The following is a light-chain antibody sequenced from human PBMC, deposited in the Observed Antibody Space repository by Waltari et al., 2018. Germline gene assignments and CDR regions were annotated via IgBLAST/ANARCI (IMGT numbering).Light chain of an antibody. J-gene: IGLJ2*01. V-gene: IGLV1-40*01. CDR3: QSYDSGLSGSV. CDR1: SSNIGAGYD. CDR2: GNT. Sequence: QSVLTQPPSVSGAPGQRVTISCAGSSSNIGAGYDVNWYHQLPGTAPKLLIFGNTNRPSGVPDRFSGSKSGTSASLASTGLQAEDEAYYYCQSYDSGLSGSVFGGGTKVTVL.